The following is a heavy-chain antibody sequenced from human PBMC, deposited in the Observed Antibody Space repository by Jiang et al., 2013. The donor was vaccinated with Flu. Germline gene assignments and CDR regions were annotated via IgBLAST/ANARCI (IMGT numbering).Heavy chain of an antibody. Sequence: GLVKPSETPSLICIVSGGSITTKNYYWGWIRQPPGKGLEWIGSLHYSGRTNYNPSLKSRVTISGDTSKNQVSLRLSSVTAADTAVYYCARHYGPSSPDDIDVWGQGTTVNVSS. CDR2: LHYSGRT. V-gene: IGHV4-39*01. J-gene: IGHJ6*02. CDR3: ARHYGPSSPDDIDV. D-gene: IGHD6-6*01. CDR1: GGSITTKNYY.